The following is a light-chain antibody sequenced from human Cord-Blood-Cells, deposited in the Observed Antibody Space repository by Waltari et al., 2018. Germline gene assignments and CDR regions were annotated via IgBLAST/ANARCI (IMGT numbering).Light chain of an antibody. CDR3: QQSYSTPLT. Sequence: DIQMTQYPSSLSASVGDRVTITCRASQSISSYLNWYQQKPGKAPKLLIYAASSLQSGVPSRFSGSGSGTDFTLTISSLQPEDFATYYWQQSYSTPLTCGGGTKVEIK. CDR1: QSISSY. CDR2: AAS. V-gene: IGKV1-39*01. J-gene: IGKJ4*01.